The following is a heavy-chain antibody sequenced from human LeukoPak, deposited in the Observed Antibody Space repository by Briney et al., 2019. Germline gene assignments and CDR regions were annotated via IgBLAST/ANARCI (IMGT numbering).Heavy chain of an antibody. CDR3: ARVGYSSSRDYYYYMDV. J-gene: IGHJ6*03. CDR1: GGSISSYY. V-gene: IGHV4-59*08. D-gene: IGHD6-13*01. CDR2: IYYSGST. Sequence: SETLSLTCTVSGGSISSYYWSWIRQPPGKGLEWIGYIYYSGSTNYNPSLKSRVTISVDTSKNQFSLKLSSVTAADTAVYYCARVGYSSSRDYYYYMDVWGKGTTVTVSS.